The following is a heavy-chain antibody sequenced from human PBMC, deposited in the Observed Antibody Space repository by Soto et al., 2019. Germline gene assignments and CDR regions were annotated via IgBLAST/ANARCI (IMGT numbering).Heavy chain of an antibody. CDR2: IYPGDSDS. D-gene: IGHD2-15*01. V-gene: IGHV5-51*01. CDR3: ARHKGYCSSTSCYGMEI. CDR1: GYTFTAYW. J-gene: IGHJ6*01. Sequence: LGESLKISCEGSGYTFTAYWVAWVRQMPGKGLEWVGSIYPGDSDSRYNPSVQGQVTISADRSISTAYLQWNSLKASDTAMYFCARHKGYCSSTSCYGMEIWGRGTTVTVSS.